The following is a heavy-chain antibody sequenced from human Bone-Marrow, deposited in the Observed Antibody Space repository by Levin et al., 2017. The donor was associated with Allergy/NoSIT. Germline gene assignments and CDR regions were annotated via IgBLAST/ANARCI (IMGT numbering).Heavy chain of an antibody. Sequence: QSGGSLRLSCVGSGFTFENHGIHWVRQAPGKGLEWVSVLSYDGTTEYYADSVKGRLTSSRDNSKNTVYLQIQSLTADDTAVYYCAGTGGNHRHEFDSWGQGILVTVSS. J-gene: IGHJ4*02. V-gene: IGHV3-30*03. D-gene: IGHD1-1*01. CDR2: LSYDGTTE. CDR3: AGTGGNHRHEFDS. CDR1: GFTFENHG.